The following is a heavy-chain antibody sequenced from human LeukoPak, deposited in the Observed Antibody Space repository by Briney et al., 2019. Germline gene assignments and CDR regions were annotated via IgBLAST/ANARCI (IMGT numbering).Heavy chain of an antibody. CDR2: FDPEDGET. J-gene: IGHJ4*02. Sequence: ASVKVSCKASGYTFTGYYMHWVRQAPGQGLEWMGGFDPEDGETIYAQKFQGRVTMTEDTSTDTAYMELSSLRSEDTAVYYCATKSYCGGDCYCFDYWGQGTLVTVSS. CDR3: ATKSYCGGDCYCFDY. D-gene: IGHD2-21*02. V-gene: IGHV1-24*01. CDR1: GYTFTGYY.